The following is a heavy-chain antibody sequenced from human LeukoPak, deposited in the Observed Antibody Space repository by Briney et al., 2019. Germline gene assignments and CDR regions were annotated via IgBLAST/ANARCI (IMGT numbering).Heavy chain of an antibody. J-gene: IGHJ4*02. V-gene: IGHV5-10-1*01. D-gene: IGHD6-19*01. CDR2: IDPSDSYT. CDR1: GYSFTSYW. Sequence: GESLRISCKGSGYSFTSYWISWVRQMPGKGLEWMGRIDPSDSYTNYSPSFQGHVTISADKSISTAYLQWSSLKASDTAMYYCARLPGIAVAGTRSNLWYWGQGTLVTVSS. CDR3: ARLPGIAVAGTRSNLWY.